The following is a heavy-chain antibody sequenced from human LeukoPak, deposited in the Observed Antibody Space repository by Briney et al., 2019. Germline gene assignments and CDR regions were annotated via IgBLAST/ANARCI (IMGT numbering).Heavy chain of an antibody. CDR2: ISEDETER. V-gene: IGHV3-7*01. D-gene: IGHD3-3*01. J-gene: IGHJ4*02. Sequence: PGGSLRLSCVASGFTFSNYWMSWLRQTPGKGLEWVANISEDETERYYVASVEGRFTVSRDNGKNSLYLQMNGLRAEDSAVFYCARARTATYNVFADFWGQGTLVTVSS. CDR3: ARARTATYNVFADF. CDR1: GFTFSNYW.